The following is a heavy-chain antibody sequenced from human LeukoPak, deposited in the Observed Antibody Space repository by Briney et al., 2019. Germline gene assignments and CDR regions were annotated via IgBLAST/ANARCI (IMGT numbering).Heavy chain of an antibody. V-gene: IGHV4-4*07. D-gene: IGHD3-3*01. Sequence: SETLSLTCTVSGGSISSYYWSWIRHPAGKGLEWIGRIYTSGSTNYNTSPTSRVTISVETSKTQFSLKLRSMTAAATAVFYFASEICGVRYWGQGTLVTVSS. CDR1: GGSISSYY. CDR2: IYTSGST. J-gene: IGHJ4*02. CDR3: ASEICGVRY.